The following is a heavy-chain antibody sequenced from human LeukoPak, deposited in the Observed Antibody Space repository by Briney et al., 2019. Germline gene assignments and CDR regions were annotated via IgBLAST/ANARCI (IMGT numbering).Heavy chain of an antibody. Sequence: GGSLRLSCAASGLTFSSYWMNWARQAPGKGLEWVASINHNGNVNYYVDSVKGRFTISRDNAKNSLYLQMSNLRAEDTAVYFCARGGGLDVWGQGATVTVSS. J-gene: IGHJ6*02. CDR3: ARGGGLDV. D-gene: IGHD3-16*01. CDR2: INHNGNVN. V-gene: IGHV3-7*03. CDR1: GLTFSSYW.